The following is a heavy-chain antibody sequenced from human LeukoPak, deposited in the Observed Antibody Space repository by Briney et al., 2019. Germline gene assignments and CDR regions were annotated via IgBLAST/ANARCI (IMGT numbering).Heavy chain of an antibody. D-gene: IGHD3-22*01. CDR3: AREAAHYDSSGYYGG. V-gene: IGHV1-2*02. J-gene: IGHJ4*02. CDR1: GYTFTGYY. Sequence: ASVKVSCKASGYTFTGYYMHWVRQAPGQGLEWMGWINPNSGGTNYAQKFQGRVTMTRDMSTSTVYMELSRLRSDDTAVYYCAREAAHYDSSGYYGGWGQGTLVTVSS. CDR2: INPNSGGT.